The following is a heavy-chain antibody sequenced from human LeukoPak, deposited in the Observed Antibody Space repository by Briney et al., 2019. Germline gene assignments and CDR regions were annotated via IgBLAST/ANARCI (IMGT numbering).Heavy chain of an antibody. CDR3: ASSTVRGVIDY. D-gene: IGHD3-10*01. CDR2: IHHSGST. Sequence: SETLSLTCAVYGGSFSGYYWSWIRQPPGKGLECIGEIHHSGSTNYNPSLKSRVTISVDTSKNQFSLKLSSVTAADTAVYYCASSTVRGVIDYWGQGTLVTVSS. V-gene: IGHV4-34*01. J-gene: IGHJ4*02. CDR1: GGSFSGYY.